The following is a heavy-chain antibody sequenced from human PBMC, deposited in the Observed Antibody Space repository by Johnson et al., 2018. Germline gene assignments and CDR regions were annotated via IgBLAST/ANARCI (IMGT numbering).Heavy chain of an antibody. D-gene: IGHD2-2*01. J-gene: IGHJ6*03. V-gene: IGHV3-11*01. Sequence: QVQLVESGGGLVKPGGSLRLSCAASGFTFSDYYMNWIRQAPGKGLDWVSYISGSGNTIYYADSVKGRFTISWDNGKNSLYLEMNSLRAEDTAVYYCARESTDYYYMDVWGEGTTVTVSS. CDR1: GFTFSDYY. CDR3: ARESTDYYYMDV. CDR2: ISGSGNTI.